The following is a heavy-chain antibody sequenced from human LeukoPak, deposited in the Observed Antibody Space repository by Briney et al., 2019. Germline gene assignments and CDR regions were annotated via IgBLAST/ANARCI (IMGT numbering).Heavy chain of an antibody. Sequence: GGSLRLSCAASEFTFNSYAMSWVRQAPEKGLEWVSTIAGSGGSTYYADSVKGRFTISRDNSNNALYLQMDSLRPEDTAVYYCAKSRAALVVRGVGPHSWGQGTLVTVSS. CDR1: EFTFNSYA. CDR2: IAGSGGST. D-gene: IGHD3-10*01. CDR3: AKSRAALVVRGVGPHS. V-gene: IGHV3-23*01. J-gene: IGHJ4*02.